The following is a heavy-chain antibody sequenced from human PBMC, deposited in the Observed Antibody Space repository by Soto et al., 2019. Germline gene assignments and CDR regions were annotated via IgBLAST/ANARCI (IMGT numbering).Heavy chain of an antibody. J-gene: IGHJ6*02. CDR3: AKFYCSGGSCYLAAYYGMDV. CDR2: ISGSGGST. CDR1: GFTFSSYA. D-gene: IGHD2-15*01. V-gene: IGHV3-23*01. Sequence: GGSLRLSCAASGFTFSSYAMSWVRQAPGKGLEWVSAISGSGGSTYYADSVKGRFTISRDNSKNTLYPQMNSLRAEDTAVYYCAKFYCSGGSCYLAAYYGMDVWGQGTKVTVSS.